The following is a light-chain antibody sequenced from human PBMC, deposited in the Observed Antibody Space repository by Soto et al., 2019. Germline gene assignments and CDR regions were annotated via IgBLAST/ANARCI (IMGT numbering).Light chain of an antibody. V-gene: IGKV1-39*01. Sequence: DIQMTQSPSSLSASVGDRVTITCRASQSISNYLNWYQQKPGKAPKLLIYAASSLQGDVPSRFSGSGSGIDFTLTISSLQPDDFATYYCQQSYSTPLTFGPGTKVDIK. J-gene: IGKJ3*01. CDR2: AAS. CDR1: QSISNY. CDR3: QQSYSTPLT.